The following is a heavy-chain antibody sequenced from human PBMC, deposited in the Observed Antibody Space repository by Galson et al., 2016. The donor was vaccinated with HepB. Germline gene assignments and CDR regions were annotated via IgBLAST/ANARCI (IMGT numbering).Heavy chain of an antibody. CDR2: INSRGDNT. CDR3: VKDRYDFWSADY. Sequence: SLRPSCAASGFTFSDYAMHWVRQAPGKGPEYVSAINSRGDNTYYADSVKERFTISRDNSKNTLYLQMSSLRAEDTAVYYCVKDRYDFWSADYWGQGTLVTVSS. D-gene: IGHD3-3*01. CDR1: GFTFSDYA. V-gene: IGHV3-64D*06. J-gene: IGHJ4*02.